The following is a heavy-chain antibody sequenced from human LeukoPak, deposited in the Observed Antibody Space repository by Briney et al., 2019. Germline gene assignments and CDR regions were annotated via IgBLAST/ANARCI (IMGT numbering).Heavy chain of an antibody. Sequence: GGSLRLSCAASGFTFSSYSMNWVRQAPGKGLEWVSSLSGSGGNTHYADSVKGRFTISRDYSKNTLYLQMNSLRADDTAIYYCAKDRNYDSSGYSNFDYWGQGTLVTVSS. CDR3: AKDRNYDSSGYSNFDY. V-gene: IGHV3-23*01. CDR2: LSGSGGNT. J-gene: IGHJ4*02. D-gene: IGHD3-22*01. CDR1: GFTFSSYS.